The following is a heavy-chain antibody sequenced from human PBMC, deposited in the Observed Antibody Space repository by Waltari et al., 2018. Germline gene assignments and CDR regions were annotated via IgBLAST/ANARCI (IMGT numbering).Heavy chain of an antibody. CDR3: ARSDESYSTLLR. J-gene: IGHJ4*02. Sequence: QVQLVQSGAEVKKPGSSVKVSCKASGCTFSSYTISWVRQAPGQGLEWMGRIIPILGIANYAQKFQGRVTITADKSTSTAYMELSSLRSEDTAVYYCARSDESYSTLLRWGQGTLVTVSS. CDR2: IIPILGIA. V-gene: IGHV1-69*02. D-gene: IGHD1-26*01. CDR1: GCTFSSYT.